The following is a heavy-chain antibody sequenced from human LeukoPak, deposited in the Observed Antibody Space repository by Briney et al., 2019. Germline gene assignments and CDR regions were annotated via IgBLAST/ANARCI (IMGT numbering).Heavy chain of an antibody. Sequence: SDTLSLTCAVSGYSISCGYYWGWIRYPPRPGLEWIGSIYHSGSTYYNPSLKSRVTISVDTSKNQFSLKLSSVTAADTAVYYCARVSDSSGYHPGDWGQGTLVTVSS. J-gene: IGHJ4*02. CDR1: GYSISCGYY. CDR2: IYHSGST. V-gene: IGHV4-38-2*01. D-gene: IGHD3-22*01. CDR3: ARVSDSSGYHPGD.